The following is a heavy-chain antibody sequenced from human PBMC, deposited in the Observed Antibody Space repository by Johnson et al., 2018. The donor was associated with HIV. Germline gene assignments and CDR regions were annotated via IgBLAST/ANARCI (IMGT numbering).Heavy chain of an antibody. V-gene: IGHV3-7*01. CDR3: ARATPGIAAAGPTHPSAFDI. CDR1: GFTFSSYW. J-gene: IGHJ3*02. Sequence: MLLVESGGGLVQPGGSLRLSCAASGFTFSSYWMSWVRQAPGKGLEWVADIKQDGSEKYNVGSVKCRFTISRNQAKNSLYMQMNSLRAADTAVYYCARATPGIAAAGPTHPSAFDIWGQGTMVTVSS. D-gene: IGHD6-13*01. CDR2: IKQDGSEK.